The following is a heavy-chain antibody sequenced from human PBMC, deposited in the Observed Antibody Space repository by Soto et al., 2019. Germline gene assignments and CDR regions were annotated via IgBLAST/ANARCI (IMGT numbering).Heavy chain of an antibody. CDR3: GRELDYIDYTFDS. J-gene: IGHJ4*02. CDR1: GFTFSRFW. V-gene: IGHV3-74*01. CDR2: INGEGRIT. D-gene: IGHD4-17*01. Sequence: EVQLVESGGGLVQPGGSLRLSCAASGFTFSRFWMHWVRQAPGKGLVWVSRINGEGRITSYADSVKGRFTVSRDNAKNTLYLQMDSLRAEDTALYYCGRELDYIDYTFDSWGQGTLVTVSS.